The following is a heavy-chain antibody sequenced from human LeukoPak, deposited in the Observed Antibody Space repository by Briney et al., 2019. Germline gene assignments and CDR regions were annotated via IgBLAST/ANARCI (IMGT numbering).Heavy chain of an antibody. Sequence: GSSVKVSCTASGGTFSTFGISWVRQAPGQGLEWMGGIIPIFGIANYAQKFQGRVTITTDESTSTAYMELSSLRSEDTAVYYCAREYGEPGYFDYWGQGALVTVSS. V-gene: IGHV1-69*05. CDR2: IIPIFGIA. CDR3: AREYGEPGYFDY. J-gene: IGHJ4*02. D-gene: IGHD4-17*01. CDR1: GGTFSTFG.